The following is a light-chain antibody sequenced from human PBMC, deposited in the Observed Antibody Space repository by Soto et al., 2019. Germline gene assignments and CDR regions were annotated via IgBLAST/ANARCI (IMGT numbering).Light chain of an antibody. CDR1: SSDVGGYNY. J-gene: IGLJ3*02. Sequence: QSVLTQPPSASGSPGQSVTISCTGTSSDVGGYNYVSWYRQHPGKAPKLMIYEVSKRPSGVPDRFSGSKSGNTASLTVSGLQAEDEADCYCSSYAGSNNLVFGGGTKLTVL. V-gene: IGLV2-8*01. CDR3: SSYAGSNNLV. CDR2: EVS.